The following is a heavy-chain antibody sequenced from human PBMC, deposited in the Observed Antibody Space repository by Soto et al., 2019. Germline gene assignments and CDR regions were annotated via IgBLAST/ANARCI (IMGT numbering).Heavy chain of an antibody. CDR1: GFTFSSYG. Sequence: GGSLRLSCAASGFTFSSYGMHWVRQAPGKGLEWVAVISYDGSNKYYADSVKGRFTISRDNSKNTLYLQMNSLRAEDTAVYYCAKPMVRGVISPYYYYMDVWGKGTTVTVSS. CDR3: AKPMVRGVISPYYYYMDV. D-gene: IGHD3-10*01. CDR2: ISYDGSNK. V-gene: IGHV3-30*18. J-gene: IGHJ6*03.